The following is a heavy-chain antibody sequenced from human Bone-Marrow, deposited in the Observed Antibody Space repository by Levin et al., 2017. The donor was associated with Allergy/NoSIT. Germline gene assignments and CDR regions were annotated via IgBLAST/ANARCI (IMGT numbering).Heavy chain of an antibody. V-gene: IGHV4-31*02. D-gene: IGHD3-10*01. CDR3: ARESGYYGSGSGIDC. Sequence: SETLSLTCTVSGESVSSSGFYWTWIRQYPGKGLEWIGHIYYPGNTSYNPSLKSRVSISEDRSKNQFSLKLDSVTAADTAVYYCARESGYYGSGSGIDCWGQGTLVTVSS. J-gene: IGHJ4*02. CDR2: IYYPGNT. CDR1: GESVSSSGFY.